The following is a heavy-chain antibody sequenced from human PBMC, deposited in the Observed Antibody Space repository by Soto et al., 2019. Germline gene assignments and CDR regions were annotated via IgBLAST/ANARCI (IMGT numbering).Heavy chain of an antibody. CDR3: ARMMIGYCSSNSCQGGFDP. V-gene: IGHV4-30-4*01. D-gene: IGHD2-2*01. CDR2: IYYSGST. CDR1: GGSISSGDYY. Sequence: SETLSLTCTVSGGSISSGDYYWSWIRQPPGKGLEWIGYIYYSGSTYYSPSLKSRVTISVDTSKNQFSLKLSSVTAADTAVYYCARMMIGYCSSNSCQGGFDPWGQRTLVTVSS. J-gene: IGHJ5*02.